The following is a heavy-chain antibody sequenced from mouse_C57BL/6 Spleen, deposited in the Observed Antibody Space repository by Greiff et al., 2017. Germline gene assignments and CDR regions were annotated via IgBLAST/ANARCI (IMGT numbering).Heavy chain of an antibody. Sequence: EVKLQESGGDLVKPGGSLKLSCAASGFTFSSYGMSWVRQTPDKRLEWVATISSGGSYTYYPDSVKGRFTISRDNAKNTLYLQMSSLKSEDTAMYYCARQGHYYGSSYAMDYWGQGTSVTVSS. J-gene: IGHJ4*01. V-gene: IGHV5-6*01. CDR3: ARQGHYYGSSYAMDY. CDR1: GFTFSSYG. D-gene: IGHD1-1*01. CDR2: ISSGGSYT.